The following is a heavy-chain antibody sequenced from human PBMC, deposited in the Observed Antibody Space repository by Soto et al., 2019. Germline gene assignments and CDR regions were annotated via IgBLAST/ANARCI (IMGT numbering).Heavy chain of an antibody. CDR2: IYKSATT. CDR3: ARGRYCLTGRCFPNWFDS. V-gene: IGHV4-30-4*01. J-gene: IGHJ5*01. CDR1: GDSISTVDYF. D-gene: IGHD2-15*01. Sequence: TLSLTCSVSGDSISTVDYFWAWIRQPPGQALEYIGYIYKSATTYYHPSFESRVAISLDTSKSQFSLNVTSVTAADTAVYFCARGRYCLTGRCFPNWFDSWGQGTLVTVSS.